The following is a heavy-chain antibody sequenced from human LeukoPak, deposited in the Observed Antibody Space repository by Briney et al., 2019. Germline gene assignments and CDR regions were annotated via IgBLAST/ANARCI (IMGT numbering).Heavy chain of an antibody. CDR3: VRDNYGVDY. V-gene: IGHV3-74*01. CDR2: INGDGSST. CDR1: GFTFSTYW. J-gene: IGHJ4*02. D-gene: IGHD4-17*01. Sequence: GGSLRLSCAASGFTFSTYWMQWVRQAPGKGLVWVSHINGDGSSTAYADSVKGRFTISRDNAKNTLYLQMNSLRAEDTAVYYCVRDNYGVDYWGQGTLVTVSS.